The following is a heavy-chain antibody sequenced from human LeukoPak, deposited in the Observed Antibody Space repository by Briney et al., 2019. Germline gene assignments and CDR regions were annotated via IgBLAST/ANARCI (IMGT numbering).Heavy chain of an antibody. CDR2: IIPIFGTA. V-gene: IGHV1-69*06. CDR1: GGTFXSYA. Sequence: XXXXGGTFXSYAISWVRQAPGQGLEWMGGIIPIFGTANYAQKFQGRVTITADKSTSTAYMELSSLRSEDTAVYYCXXXXXXXXXXXXYXXXXYWGQGXLXTVSS. J-gene: IGHJ4*02. CDR3: XXXXXXXXXXXXYXXXXY.